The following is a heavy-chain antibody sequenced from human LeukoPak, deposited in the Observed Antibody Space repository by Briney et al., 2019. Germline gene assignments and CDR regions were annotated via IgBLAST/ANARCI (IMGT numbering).Heavy chain of an antibody. J-gene: IGHJ4*02. CDR1: GFTVSSNY. V-gene: IGHV3-66*01. D-gene: IGHD1-1*01. Sequence: PGGSLRLSCAASGFTVSSNYMSWVRQAPGKGLEWVSVIYSGGSTYYADSVKGRFTISRDNSKYTLYLQMNSLRAEDTAVYYCARVSWNYPDYWGQGTLVTVSS. CDR2: IYSGGST. CDR3: ARVSWNYPDY.